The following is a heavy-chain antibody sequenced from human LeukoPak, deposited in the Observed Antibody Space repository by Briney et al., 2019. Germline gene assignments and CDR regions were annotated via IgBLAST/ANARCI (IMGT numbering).Heavy chain of an antibody. CDR3: ARREMVRGVIIYYYYGMDV. CDR2: INPNSGNT. J-gene: IGHJ6*02. D-gene: IGHD3-10*01. Sequence: ASVKVSCKASGYTFTGYYMHWVRQAPGQGLEWMGWINPNSGNTGYAQKFQGRVTMTRNTSISTAYMELSSLRSEDTAVYYCARREMVRGVIIYYYYGMDVWGQGTTVTVSS. CDR1: GYTFTGYY. V-gene: IGHV1-8*02.